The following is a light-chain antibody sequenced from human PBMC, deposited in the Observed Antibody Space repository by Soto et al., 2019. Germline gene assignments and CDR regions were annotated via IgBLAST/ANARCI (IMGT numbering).Light chain of an antibody. Sequence: EIVLTQSPGTLSLSPGARAPLSCRASQSISSYVNWFQQKPGQPPRLLIYGASNRATGIPDRFSGSGSGTDFTLTISRLEPEDFAVYYCQQYGSSGTFGQGTKVDI. CDR2: GAS. CDR1: QSISSY. CDR3: QQYGSSGT. J-gene: IGKJ1*01. V-gene: IGKV3-20*01.